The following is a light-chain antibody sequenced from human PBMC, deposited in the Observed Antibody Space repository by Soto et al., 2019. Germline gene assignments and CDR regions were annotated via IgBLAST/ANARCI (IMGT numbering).Light chain of an antibody. J-gene: IGLJ1*01. CDR2: EVT. V-gene: IGLV2-8*01. CDR1: SSDVGGYNY. Sequence: QSVLTQPPSASGSPGQSVTISCTGTSSDVGGYNYVSWYQQHPGKAPKLMIYEVTERPSGVPDRFSGSKSGNTASLTVSGRQAEDEADYYCSPYAGNNLKVFGSGTKVTVL. CDR3: SPYAGNNLKV.